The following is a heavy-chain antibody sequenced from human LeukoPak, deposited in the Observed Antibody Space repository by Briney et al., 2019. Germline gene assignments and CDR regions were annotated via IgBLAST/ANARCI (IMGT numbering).Heavy chain of an antibody. V-gene: IGHV1-2*02. D-gene: IGHD6-19*01. CDR3: ARDRIGGSVAGDFDY. CDR1: GGTFSSYA. J-gene: IGHJ4*02. CDR2: INPNSGGT. Sequence: ASVTVSCKASGGTFSSYAISWVRQAPGQGLEWMGWINPNSGGTNYAQKFQGRGTMTRDTSISTAYMELSRLRSDDTAVYYCARDRIGGSVAGDFDYWGQGTLVTVSS.